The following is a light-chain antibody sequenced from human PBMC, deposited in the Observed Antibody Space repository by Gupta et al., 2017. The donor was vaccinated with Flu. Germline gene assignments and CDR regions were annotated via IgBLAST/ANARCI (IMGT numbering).Light chain of an antibody. J-gene: IGLJ2*01. Sequence: QSALTQPASVSGSPGQSITISCTGISSDVGGYDDVSWYQQHPGKAPKLMIYDVTNRPSVVSNRFSGSKSGNTASLTISGLQAENEADYYCSAYITTTLDVAFGGGTKLTVL. CDR3: SAYITTTLDVA. CDR1: SSDVGGYDD. V-gene: IGLV2-14*03. CDR2: DVT.